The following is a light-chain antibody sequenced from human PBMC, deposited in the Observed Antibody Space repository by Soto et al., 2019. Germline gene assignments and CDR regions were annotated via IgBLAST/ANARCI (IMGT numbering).Light chain of an antibody. CDR1: QRITTY. CDR2: AAT. V-gene: IGKV1-39*01. CDR3: HQIYTTPWT. Sequence: DIRMTQSPSSLSASVGDRVTITCRASQRITTYLNWYQQRPGKAPSLLIYAATYLRSGVPSRFSGSGSGTEFTLTIDGLQPDDFATYFCHQIYTTPWTFGQGTKVEIK. J-gene: IGKJ1*01.